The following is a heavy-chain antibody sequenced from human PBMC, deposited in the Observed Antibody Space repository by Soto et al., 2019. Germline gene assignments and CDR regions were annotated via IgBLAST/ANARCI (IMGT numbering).Heavy chain of an antibody. V-gene: IGHV1-18*01. CDR2: ISAYNGNT. J-gene: IGHJ6*02. Sequence: ASVKVSCKASGYTFTSYGISWVRQAPGQGLEWMGWISAYNGNTNYAQKLQGRVTMTTDTSTSTAYMELRSLRSDDTAVYYCATDCSSTSCYGLYYGMDVWGQGTTVTAP. CDR3: ATDCSSTSCYGLYYGMDV. CDR1: GYTFTSYG. D-gene: IGHD2-2*01.